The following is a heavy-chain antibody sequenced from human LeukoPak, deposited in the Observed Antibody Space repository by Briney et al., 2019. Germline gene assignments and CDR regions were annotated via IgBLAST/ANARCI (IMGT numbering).Heavy chain of an antibody. Sequence: PGESLRLSCAASGFTFSRYWMSWVRQAPGKGLEWLANIKQDGSEKHHGASVKGRSTISRDNAKNSLYLQMNSLRVEDTAVYYCVKHETGPEYWGQGTLVAVSS. J-gene: IGHJ4*02. CDR1: GFTFSRYW. D-gene: IGHD1-14*01. V-gene: IGHV3-7*01. CDR2: IKQDGSEK. CDR3: VKHETGPEY.